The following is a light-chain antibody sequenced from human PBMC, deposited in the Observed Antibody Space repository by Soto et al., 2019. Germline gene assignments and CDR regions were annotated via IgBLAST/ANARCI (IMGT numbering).Light chain of an antibody. CDR1: QGIRSY. V-gene: IGKV1-9*01. Sequence: DIQLTQSPSFLSASVGDRVTISCRASQGIRSYLSWYQQKPGKAPNLLIYTASTLKSGVPSRFSGSGSGTEFTLTISSLQPEDSATYYCQQLSSYPVTFGGGTKVEIK. CDR2: TAS. CDR3: QQLSSYPVT. J-gene: IGKJ4*01.